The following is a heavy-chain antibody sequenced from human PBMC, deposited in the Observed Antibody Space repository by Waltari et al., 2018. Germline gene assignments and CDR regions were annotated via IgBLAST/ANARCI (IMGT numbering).Heavy chain of an antibody. V-gene: IGHV1-2*02. CDR1: GYTFTGYY. D-gene: IGHD2-21*01. CDR3: ARSDVVVIAEADY. Sequence: QVQLVQSGAEVKKPGASVKVSCKASGYTFTGYYMHWVRQAPGQGLEWMGWIKPNSDGTNYAQKFQGRVTMTRDTSISTAYMELGRLRSDDTAVYYCARSDVVVIAEADYWGQGTLVTVSS. J-gene: IGHJ4*02. CDR2: IKPNSDGT.